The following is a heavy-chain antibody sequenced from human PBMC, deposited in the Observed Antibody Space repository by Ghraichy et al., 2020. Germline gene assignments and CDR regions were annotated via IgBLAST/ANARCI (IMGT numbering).Heavy chain of an antibody. D-gene: IGHD2-2*01. V-gene: IGHV3-74*01. CDR1: GFTFSSYW. Sequence: GGSLRLSCVASGFTFSSYWMHWVRQAPGKGLVWVSRISSDGSSTTYADSVKGRFTISRDNAKNTLYLQMSSLRAEDTAVYYCARVVPGANFDYWGQGTLVTVSS. CDR3: ARVVPGANFDY. CDR2: ISSDGSST. J-gene: IGHJ4*02.